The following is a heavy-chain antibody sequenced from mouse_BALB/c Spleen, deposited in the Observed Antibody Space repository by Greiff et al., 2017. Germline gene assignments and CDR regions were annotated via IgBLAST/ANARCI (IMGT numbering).Heavy chain of an antibody. CDR3: ARHRERIYFDY. CDR2: ISSGGGST. V-gene: IGHV5-12-1*01. J-gene: IGHJ2*01. CDR1: GFAFSSYD. Sequence: EVMLVESGGGLVKPGGSLKLSCAASGFAFSSYDMSWVRQTPEKRLEWVAYISSGGGSTYYPDTVKGRFTISRDNAKNTLYLHMSSLKSEDTAMYYCARHRERIYFDYWGQGTTLTVSS.